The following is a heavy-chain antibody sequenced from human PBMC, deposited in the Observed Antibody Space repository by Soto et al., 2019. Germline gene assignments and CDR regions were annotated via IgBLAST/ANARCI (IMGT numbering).Heavy chain of an antibody. CDR3: ARDIAWVCGGGSCSSKETDNGMDV. V-gene: IGHV1-18*01. J-gene: IGHJ6*02. CDR2: INTYNVST. Sequence: QVQLVQSGAEVKETGASVKVSCKASGYTFTKYGVSWVRQAPGLGLERMGWINTYNVSTKYAKTFQGRITMTTDTSTSTAYMELRSRASDDTAVYFCARDIAWVCGGGSCSSKETDNGMDVWGQGTTVTVSS. D-gene: IGHD2-21*01. CDR1: GYTFTKYG.